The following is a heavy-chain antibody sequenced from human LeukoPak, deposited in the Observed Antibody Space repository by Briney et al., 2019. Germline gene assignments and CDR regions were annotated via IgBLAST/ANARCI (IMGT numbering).Heavy chain of an antibody. CDR1: GGSFSGYY. Sequence: SETLSLTCAVYGGSFSGYYWSWLRQPPGKGLEWIGEINHSGSTNYNPSLKSRVTISVDTSKNQFSLKLSSVTAADTAVYYCARFRVLWFGELPYYYYYGMDVWGQGTTVTVSS. V-gene: IGHV4-34*01. CDR2: INHSGST. D-gene: IGHD3-10*01. J-gene: IGHJ6*02. CDR3: ARFRVLWFGELPYYYYYGMDV.